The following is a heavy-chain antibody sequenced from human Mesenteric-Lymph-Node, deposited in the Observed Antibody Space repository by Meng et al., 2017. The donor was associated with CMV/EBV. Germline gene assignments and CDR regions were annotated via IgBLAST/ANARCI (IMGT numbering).Heavy chain of an antibody. CDR1: GFTFSSYS. CDR3: AKDFNGGNSWDWGYYYYGMDV. D-gene: IGHD4-23*01. Sequence: GESLKISCAASGFTFSSYSMNWVRQAPGKGLEWVSSISSSSSYKNYADSVRGRFTISRDNAKNSLYLQMNSLRAEDTAVYYCAKDFNGGNSWDWGYYYYGMDVWGQGTTVTVSS. J-gene: IGHJ6*02. V-gene: IGHV3-21*01. CDR2: ISSSSSYK.